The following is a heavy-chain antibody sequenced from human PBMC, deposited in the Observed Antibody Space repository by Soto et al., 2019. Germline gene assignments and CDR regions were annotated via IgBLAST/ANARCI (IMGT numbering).Heavy chain of an antibody. V-gene: IGHV3-23*01. J-gene: IGHJ6*04. CDR3: AKGGNDWGYYYYGMNV. CDR1: GFTFSSYA. Sequence: GGSLRLSCAASGFTFSSYAMSWVRQAPGKGLEWVSAISDNVGSTYYADSVKGRFTISRDNSKNTMYLQMNSMRAEDTALYYCAKGGNDWGYYYYGMNVWGKGTTVTVSS. D-gene: IGHD7-27*01. CDR2: ISDNVGST.